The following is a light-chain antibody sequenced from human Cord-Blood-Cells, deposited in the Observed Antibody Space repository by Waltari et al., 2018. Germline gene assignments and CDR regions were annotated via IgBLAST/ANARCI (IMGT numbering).Light chain of an antibody. J-gene: IGKJ3*01. CDR2: AAS. CDR1: QSISSY. V-gene: IGKV1-39*01. Sequence: DIQMTQSPSSLSASVGDRVTITCRASQSISSYLNWYQQKPGKAAKLLIYAASSLQSGVPSRFSGSGSGTDFTLTISSLQPEDFATYYCQQSYSTPFTFGPGTKVDSK. CDR3: QQSYSTPFT.